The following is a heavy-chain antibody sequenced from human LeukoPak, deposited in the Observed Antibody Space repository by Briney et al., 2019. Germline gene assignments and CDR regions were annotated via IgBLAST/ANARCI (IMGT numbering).Heavy chain of an antibody. CDR1: GFTFSSYA. V-gene: IGHV3-23*01. D-gene: IGHD3-16*01. CDR2: ISGSGGST. Sequence: GGSLRLSCAASGFTFSSYAMSWVRQAPGKRLKWVSAISGSGGSTYYADSVKGRFTISRDNSKNTLYLQMNSLRAEDTAVYYCAKDIRYYDYVWGSPPSFDYWGQGTLVTVSS. J-gene: IGHJ4*02. CDR3: AKDIRYYDYVWGSPPSFDY.